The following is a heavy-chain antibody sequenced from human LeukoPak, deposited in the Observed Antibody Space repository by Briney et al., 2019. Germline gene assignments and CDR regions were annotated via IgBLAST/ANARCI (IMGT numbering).Heavy chain of an antibody. Sequence: GGSLRLSCAASGFTFSSYAMSWVRQPPGKGLEWVSAINGSGGSTYYADSVNGRFTISRDNSKNTLYLQMNSLRAEDTAVYYCAKGPIFRYFDWLPRGDAFDIWGQGTMVTVSS. CDR2: INGSGGST. CDR3: AKGPIFRYFDWLPRGDAFDI. V-gene: IGHV3-23*01. CDR1: GFTFSSYA. J-gene: IGHJ3*02. D-gene: IGHD3-9*01.